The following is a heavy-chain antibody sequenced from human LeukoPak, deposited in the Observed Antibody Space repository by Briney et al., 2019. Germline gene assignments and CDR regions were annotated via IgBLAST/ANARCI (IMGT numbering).Heavy chain of an antibody. CDR2: ISKDGSDK. D-gene: IGHD1-7*01. J-gene: IGHJ4*02. CDR1: GFTFSSYG. Sequence: GGSLRLSCAASGFTFSSYGMHWVRQAPGKGLEWVAVISKDGSDKYYPGSVRGRFTISRDNSKNTIYLQMDSLRAEDTAIYYCARDYWWNYDYWGQGTLVTVSS. V-gene: IGHV3-30*03. CDR3: ARDYWWNYDY.